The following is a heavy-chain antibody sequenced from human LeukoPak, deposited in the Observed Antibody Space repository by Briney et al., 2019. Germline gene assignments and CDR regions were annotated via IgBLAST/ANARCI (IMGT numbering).Heavy chain of an antibody. D-gene: IGHD1/OR15-1a*01. CDR3: ARAHIPFWAVTSVYYMDV. Sequence: ASVKVSRKASGYTFTGYYMHWVRHPPGPGLEWMGWINLNSGGTNYAQKFQGRVTMTRDTSISTAYMELSRLRSDDTAVYYCARAHIPFWAVTSVYYMDVWGKGTTVTVSS. J-gene: IGHJ6*03. V-gene: IGHV1-2*02. CDR2: INLNSGGT. CDR1: GYTFTGYY.